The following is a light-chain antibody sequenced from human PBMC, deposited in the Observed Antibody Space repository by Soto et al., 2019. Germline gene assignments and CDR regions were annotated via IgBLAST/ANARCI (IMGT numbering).Light chain of an antibody. Sequence: EIVLTQSPGTLSLSPGERATLSCRASQSVSNNYLAWYQQKPGQAPRLLIYGASNRATGIPDRFSGSRSGTEFTLTISSLQSEDFGVYYCQQRSNWPHSITFGQGTRLEIK. V-gene: IGKV3D-20*02. CDR1: QSVSNNY. CDR3: QQRSNWPHSIT. CDR2: GAS. J-gene: IGKJ5*01.